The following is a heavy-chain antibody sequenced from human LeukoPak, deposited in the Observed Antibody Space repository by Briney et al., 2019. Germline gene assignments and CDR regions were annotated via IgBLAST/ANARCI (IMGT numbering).Heavy chain of an antibody. CDR1: GFTFSSYG. J-gene: IGHJ4*02. CDR2: ISSSSSYI. CDR3: ARQAIAARPPLDY. Sequence: GGSLRLSCAASGFTFSSYGMNWVRQAPGKGLEWVSSISSSSSYIYYADSVKGRFTISRDNAKKSLYLQVNSLRAEDTAVYYCARQAIAARPPLDYWGQGTLVTVSS. V-gene: IGHV3-21*01. D-gene: IGHD6-6*01.